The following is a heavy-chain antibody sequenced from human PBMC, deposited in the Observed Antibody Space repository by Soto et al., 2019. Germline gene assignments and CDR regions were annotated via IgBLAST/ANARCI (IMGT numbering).Heavy chain of an antibody. V-gene: IGHV4-61*01. Sequence: NPSETLSLTCTVSGGSVSSGSYYWSWIRQPPGKGLEWIGYIYYTGSTNYNPSLKSRVTISVDRSKNQFSLKLTSVTAADTAVYYCARVRCSGGNCSRQAFDIWGQGTMVTVSS. CDR2: IYYTGST. J-gene: IGHJ3*02. D-gene: IGHD2-15*01. CDR3: ARVRCSGGNCSRQAFDI. CDR1: GGSVSSGSYY.